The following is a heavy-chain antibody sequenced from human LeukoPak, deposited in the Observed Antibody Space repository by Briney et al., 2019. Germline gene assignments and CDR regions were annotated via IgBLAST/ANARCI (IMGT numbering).Heavy chain of an antibody. V-gene: IGHV3-30-3*01. CDR2: ISYDGSNK. CDR3: ARDYMMVNWFDP. Sequence: PGRSLRLSCAASGLTFSSHAMHWVRQAPGKGLEWVAVISYDGSNKYYADSVKGRFTISRDNSKNTLYLQMNSLRAEDTAVYYCARDYMMVNWFDPWGQGTLVTVSS. J-gene: IGHJ5*02. CDR1: GLTFSSHA. D-gene: IGHD2-8*01.